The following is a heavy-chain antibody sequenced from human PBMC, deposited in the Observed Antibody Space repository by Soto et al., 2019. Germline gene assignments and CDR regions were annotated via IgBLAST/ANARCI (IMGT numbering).Heavy chain of an antibody. CDR1: GLTFRGYG. CDR2: ISGSGDST. Sequence: GGFLRLSCAALGLTFRGYGVRWVRQGPGKGLDWLSGISGSGDSTYYADSVKGRFTISRDNSKNTLYLQMNSLRAEDTAVYYCAKGVPGIAVAGTGYFQHWGQGTLVTVSS. V-gene: IGHV3-23*01. D-gene: IGHD6-19*01. J-gene: IGHJ1*01. CDR3: AKGVPGIAVAGTGYFQH.